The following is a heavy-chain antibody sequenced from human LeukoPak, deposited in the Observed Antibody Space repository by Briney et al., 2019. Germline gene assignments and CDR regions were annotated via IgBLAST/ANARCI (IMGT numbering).Heavy chain of an antibody. D-gene: IGHD1-7*01. Sequence: GGSLRLSCAASGFIFSTYSMNWVRQAPGKGLEWVSYISSSSSTIYYADSVKGRFTISRDNAKNSLYLQMNSLRAEDTAVYYCARAHNWKYGSFDFWGQGTLVTVSS. J-gene: IGHJ4*02. V-gene: IGHV3-48*01. CDR3: ARAHNWKYGSFDF. CDR2: ISSSSSTI. CDR1: GFIFSTYS.